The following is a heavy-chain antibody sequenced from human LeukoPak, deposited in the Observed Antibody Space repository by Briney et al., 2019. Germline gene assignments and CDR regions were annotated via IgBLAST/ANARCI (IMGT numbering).Heavy chain of an antibody. CDR2: ISYDGSNK. Sequence: GGSLRLSCAASGFTFSSYGMHWVRQAPGKGLEWVAVISYDGSNKYYADSVKGRFTISRDNSKNTLYLQMNSLRAEDTAVYYCAKDFLQWLGSGYYYYYGMDVWGQGTTVTVSS. CDR1: GFTFSSYG. D-gene: IGHD6-19*01. V-gene: IGHV3-30*18. J-gene: IGHJ6*02. CDR3: AKDFLQWLGSGYYYYYGMDV.